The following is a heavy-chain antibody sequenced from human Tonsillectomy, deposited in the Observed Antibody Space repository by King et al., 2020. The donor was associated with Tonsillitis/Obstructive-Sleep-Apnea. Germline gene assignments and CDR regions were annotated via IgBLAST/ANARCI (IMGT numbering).Heavy chain of an antibody. CDR1: GYSFTSYW. CDR2: IYPGDSDT. Sequence: VQLVESGAEVKKPGESLKISCKGSGYSFTSYWIGWVRQMPGKGLEWMGIIYPGDSDTRYSPSFQGQVTISADKSISTAYLQWSSLKASDTAMYYCARHARYWYGSGSKKGFDPWGQGTLVTVSS. D-gene: IGHD3-10*01. CDR3: ARHARYWYGSGSKKGFDP. J-gene: IGHJ5*02. V-gene: IGHV5-51*01.